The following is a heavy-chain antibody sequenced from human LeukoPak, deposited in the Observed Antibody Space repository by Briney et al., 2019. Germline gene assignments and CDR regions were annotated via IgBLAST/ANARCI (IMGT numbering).Heavy chain of an antibody. D-gene: IGHD3-22*01. Sequence: SGTLSLTCTVSGDSINSLNLWSWVRQPPGKGLEWIGEMYLSGTTHSNPSVKSRVTISIDKSKNQFFLNLSSVTAANTAVYYCAGLVGRYSSGLYYYYFDYWGQGTLVTVSS. CDR2: MYLSGTT. V-gene: IGHV4-4*02. J-gene: IGHJ4*02. CDR3: AGLVGRYSSGLYYYYFDY. CDR1: GDSINSLNL.